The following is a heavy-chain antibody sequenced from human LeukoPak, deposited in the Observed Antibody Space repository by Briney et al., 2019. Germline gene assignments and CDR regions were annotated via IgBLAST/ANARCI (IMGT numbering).Heavy chain of an antibody. V-gene: IGHV5-51*01. CDR1: GYSFTSYW. J-gene: IGHJ5*02. D-gene: IGHD3-16*02. Sequence: GESLKISCKGFGYSFTSYWMGWVRQMPGKGLEWMGIIYPGDSDTRYSPSSQGQVTISADKSISTAYLQWSSLKASDTAMYYCARHQGDVWGSYRYHPWGQGTLVTVSS. CDR3: ARHQGDVWGSYRYHP. CDR2: IYPGDSDT.